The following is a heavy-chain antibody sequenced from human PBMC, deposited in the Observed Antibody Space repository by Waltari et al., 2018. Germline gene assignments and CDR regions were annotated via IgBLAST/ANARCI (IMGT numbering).Heavy chain of an antibody. V-gene: IGHV1-18*01. J-gene: IGHJ6*02. D-gene: IGHD3-9*01. CDR3: ARVDDYDILTGFFRYGMDV. CDR1: GYTFTSYG. CDR2: ISTYNGNR. Sequence: QAQLVQSGAEVQKPGASVKVSCKASGYTFTSYGLSWVRQAPGEGLEWMGWISTYNGNRNYAQKLQGRVTMTTDTSTNTAYMELRSLRSDDTAVYYCARVDDYDILTGFFRYGMDVWGQGTTVTVSS.